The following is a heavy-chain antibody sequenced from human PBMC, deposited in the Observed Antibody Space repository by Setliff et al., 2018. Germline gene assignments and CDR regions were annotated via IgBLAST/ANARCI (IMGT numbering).Heavy chain of an antibody. CDR3: AREYYYDSSGSFDY. CDR2: IYYSGST. Sequence: PSETLSLTCTVSGGSISSGGYYWSWIRQHPGKRLEWIGYIYYSGSTNYNPSLKSRVTISVDTSKNQFSLKLSSVTAADTAAYYCAREYYYDSSGSFDYWGQGTLVTVSS. V-gene: IGHV4-61*08. J-gene: IGHJ4*02. CDR1: GGSISSGGYY. D-gene: IGHD3-22*01.